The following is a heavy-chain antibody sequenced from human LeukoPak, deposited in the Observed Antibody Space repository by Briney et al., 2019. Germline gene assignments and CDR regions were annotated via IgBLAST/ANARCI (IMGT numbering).Heavy chain of an antibody. D-gene: IGHD4-17*01. J-gene: IGHJ3*02. V-gene: IGHV4-59*01. CDR2: TYYSGST. CDR1: GGSISSYY. Sequence: SGTLSLTCTVSGGSISSYYWSWIRQPPGKGLEWIGYTYYSGSTNYNPSLKSRVTISVDTSKNQFSLKLSSVTAADTAVYYCARARLRRSDDAFDIWGQGTMVTVSS. CDR3: ARARLRRSDDAFDI.